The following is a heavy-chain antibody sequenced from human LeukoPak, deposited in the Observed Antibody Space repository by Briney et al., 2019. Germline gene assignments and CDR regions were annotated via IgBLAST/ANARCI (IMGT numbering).Heavy chain of an antibody. D-gene: IGHD1-26*01. CDR1: GFTFSNYN. CDR2: ISSSGTFI. V-gene: IGHV3-21*01. CDR3: ARGGSGSYNAFDI. Sequence: GGSLRLSCAPSGFTFSNYNMNWVRQAPGKGLEWVSSISSSGTFIYYADSVKGRFTISRDNAKNSLYLQMNSLRAEDTAVYYCARGGSGSYNAFDIWGQGTMVTVSS. J-gene: IGHJ3*02.